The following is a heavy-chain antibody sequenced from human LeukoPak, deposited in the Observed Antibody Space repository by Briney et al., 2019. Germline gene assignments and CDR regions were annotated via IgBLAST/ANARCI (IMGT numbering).Heavy chain of an antibody. CDR2: INHSGST. J-gene: IGHJ4*02. V-gene: IGHV4-34*01. Sequence: SETLSLTCAVYGGSFSGYYWSWIRQPPGKGLEWIGEINHSGSTIYNPSLKSRVTISVDTSKNQFSLKLSSVTAADTAVYYCARQKHFDYWGQGTLVTVSS. CDR3: ARQKHFDY. CDR1: GGSFSGYY.